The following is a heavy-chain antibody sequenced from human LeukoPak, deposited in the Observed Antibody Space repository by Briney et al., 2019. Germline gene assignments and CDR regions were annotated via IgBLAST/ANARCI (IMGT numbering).Heavy chain of an antibody. CDR3: ARTVAGSASVDY. D-gene: IGHD6-19*01. J-gene: IGHJ4*02. CDR2: ISGSGGST. CDR1: GFTFSSYG. Sequence: GGSLRLSCAASGFTFSSYGMSWVRQAPGKGLEWVSAISGSGGSTYYADSVKGRFTISRDNAKNSLYLQMNSLRAEDTAVYYCARTVAGSASVDYWGQGTLVTVSS. V-gene: IGHV3-23*01.